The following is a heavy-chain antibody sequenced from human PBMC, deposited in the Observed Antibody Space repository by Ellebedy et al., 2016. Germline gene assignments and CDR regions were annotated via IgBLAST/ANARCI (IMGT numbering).Heavy chain of an antibody. CDR1: GGSISSGSYY. D-gene: IGHD6-6*01. CDR3: ARDADYSSSSWDYFDY. J-gene: IGHJ4*02. V-gene: IGHV4-61*02. Sequence: SETLSLTXTVSGGSISSGSYYWSWIQQPAGKGLEWIGRIYTSGSTNYNPSLKSRVTMSVDTSKNQFSLKLSSVTAADTAVYYCARDADYSSSSWDYFDYWGQGTLVTASS. CDR2: IYTSGST.